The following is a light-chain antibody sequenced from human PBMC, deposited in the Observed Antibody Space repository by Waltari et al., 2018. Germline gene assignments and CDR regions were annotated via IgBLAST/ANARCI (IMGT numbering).Light chain of an antibody. CDR2: YAS. CDR1: QDISNY. CDR3: QQSDSLPPT. Sequence: DTQMTQSPSSLSASVGDRVTITCQASQDISNYLNWYQHKPGKAPQLLIYYASTLETGVPSRFSGSGSGTDFTFTISSLQPEDIATYYCQQSDSLPPTFGPGTKVDIK. J-gene: IGKJ3*01. V-gene: IGKV1-33*01.